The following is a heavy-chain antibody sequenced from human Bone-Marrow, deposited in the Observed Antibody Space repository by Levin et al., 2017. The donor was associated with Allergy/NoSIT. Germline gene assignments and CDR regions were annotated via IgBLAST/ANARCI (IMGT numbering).Heavy chain of an antibody. CDR2: ISYDGSNK. V-gene: IGHV3-30*18. CDR1: GFTFSSYG. J-gene: IGHJ4*02. D-gene: IGHD4-11*01. CDR3: AKELLLMTTVTPGFDY. Sequence: PGGSLRLSCAASGFTFSSYGMHWVRQAPGKGLEWVAVISYDGSNKYYADSVKGRFTISRDNSKNTLYLQMNSLRAEDTAVYYCAKELLLMTTVTPGFDYWGQGTLVTVSS.